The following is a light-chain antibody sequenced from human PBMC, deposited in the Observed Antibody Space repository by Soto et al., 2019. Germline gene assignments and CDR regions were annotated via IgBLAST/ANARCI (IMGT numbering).Light chain of an antibody. CDR2: EVS. CDR3: CSYAGSSTYV. V-gene: IGLV2-23*02. J-gene: IGLJ1*01. Sequence: QSALTQPASVSGSPGQSITISCTGTSSDVGSYNLVSWYQQYPGKAPNLMIYEVSERPSGVSNRFSGSKSGNTASLTISGLQAADEADYYCCSYAGSSTYVFGTGTKLTVL. CDR1: SSDVGSYNL.